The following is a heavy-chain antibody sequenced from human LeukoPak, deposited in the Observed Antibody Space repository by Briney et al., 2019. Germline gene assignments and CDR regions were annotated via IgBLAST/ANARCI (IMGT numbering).Heavy chain of an antibody. CDR1: GFTFNSYG. CDR2: IANDGRDK. D-gene: IGHD6-13*01. Sequence: GGSLRLSCAASGFTFNSYGMHWVRQAPGKGLEWVTVIANDGRDKKYADSVRGRFTISRDNSKNTVYLQMDSLRVEDMAVYYCAKDSKITSADYYFDYWGLGTLVTVSS. J-gene: IGHJ4*02. CDR3: AKDSKITSADYYFDY. V-gene: IGHV3-30*19.